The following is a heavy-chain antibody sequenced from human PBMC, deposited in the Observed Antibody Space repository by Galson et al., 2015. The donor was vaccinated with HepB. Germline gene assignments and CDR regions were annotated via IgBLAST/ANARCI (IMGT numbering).Heavy chain of an antibody. CDR3: AQLGTGY. J-gene: IGHJ4*02. D-gene: IGHD6-13*01. CDR2: IHGGKNR. CDR1: GFSIRSHY. Sequence: SLRLSCAASGFSIRSHYMNWVRQAPGKGLEWVSVIHGGKNRYYADSVKGRFPISRDDSINTLFLQMNSLRVEDTAVYYCAQLGTGYWGQGTLVTVSS. V-gene: IGHV3-53*01.